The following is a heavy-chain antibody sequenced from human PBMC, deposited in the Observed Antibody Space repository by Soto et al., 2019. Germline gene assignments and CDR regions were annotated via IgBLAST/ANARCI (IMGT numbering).Heavy chain of an antibody. Sequence: EVQLVESGGGLVQPGRSLRLSCAASGFIFDNSGMHWVRQAPGKGLEWVSGISWNGGTIGYADSVRGRFSISRDNAKDSLFLQMDSLRPDDTAFYYCVKAGVRDLIVEVPVYFDNWGQGTLVTVSS. CDR3: VKAGVRDLIVEVPVYFDN. V-gene: IGHV3-9*01. CDR1: GFIFDNSG. CDR2: ISWNGGTI. D-gene: IGHD2-21*01. J-gene: IGHJ4*02.